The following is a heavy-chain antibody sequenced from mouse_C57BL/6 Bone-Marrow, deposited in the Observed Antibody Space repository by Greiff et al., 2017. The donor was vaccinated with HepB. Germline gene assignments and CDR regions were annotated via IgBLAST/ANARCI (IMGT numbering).Heavy chain of an antibody. J-gene: IGHJ1*03. CDR2: INPGSGGT. V-gene: IGHV1-54*01. CDR3: ARTYYSNYHWYFDV. CDR1: GYAFTNYL. D-gene: IGHD2-5*01. Sequence: VQLQESGAELVRPGTSVKVSCKASGYAFTNYLIEWVKQRPGQGLEWIGVINPGSGGTNYNEKFKGKATLTADKSSSTAYMQLSSLTSEDSAVYFCARTYYSNYHWYFDVWGTGTTVTVSS.